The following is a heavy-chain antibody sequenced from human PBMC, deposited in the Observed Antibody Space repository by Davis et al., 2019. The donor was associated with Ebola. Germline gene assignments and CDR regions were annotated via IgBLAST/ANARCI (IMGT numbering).Heavy chain of an antibody. CDR2: ISAYNGNT. J-gene: IGHJ4*02. Sequence: AASVKVSCKASGYTFTSYGISWVRQAPGQGLEWMGWISAYNGNTNYAQKLQVRVTMTTDTSTSTAYMELRSLRSDDTAVYYCARDIRRYSSGWYPVGYWGQGTLVTVSS. CDR3: ARDIRRYSSGWYPVGY. CDR1: GYTFTSYG. D-gene: IGHD6-19*01. V-gene: IGHV1-18*01.